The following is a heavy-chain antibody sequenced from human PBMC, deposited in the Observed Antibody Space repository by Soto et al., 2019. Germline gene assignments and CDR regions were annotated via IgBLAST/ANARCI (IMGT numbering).Heavy chain of an antibody. V-gene: IGHV1-46*01. D-gene: IGHD3-16*01. CDR3: ARIWGGLGPSKISAQKENY. Sequence: ASVKVSSKAPGYTFSGDYMHWVRQDPGQGLEWMGIINPSGGSTSYAQKFQGRVTMTRDTSTSTVYMELSSLRSEDTAVYDCARIWGGLGPSKISAQKENYWGRGPLVTVPS. CDR2: INPSGGST. J-gene: IGHJ4*02. CDR1: GYTFSGDY.